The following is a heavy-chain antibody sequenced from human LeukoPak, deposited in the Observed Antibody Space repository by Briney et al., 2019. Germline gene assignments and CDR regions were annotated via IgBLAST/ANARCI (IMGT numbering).Heavy chain of an antibody. J-gene: IGHJ6*02. V-gene: IGHV3-23*01. CDR3: AKDVSGSSGWSAMDV. D-gene: IGHD6-19*01. CDR1: GFTFSNYA. CDR2: ISGSGGST. Sequence: GGSLRLSCAASGFTFSNYAMNWVRQAPGKGLERVSSISGSGGSTDYADSVKGRFSIPRDNAKNTLYLQMNSLRAEDTAVYYCAKDVSGSSGWSAMDVWGQGTTVTVSS.